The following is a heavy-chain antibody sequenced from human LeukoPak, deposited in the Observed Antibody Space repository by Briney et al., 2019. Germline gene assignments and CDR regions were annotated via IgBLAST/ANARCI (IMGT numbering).Heavy chain of an antibody. V-gene: IGHV1-2*02. CDR1: GYTFTGYY. CDR2: INPNSGGT. CDR3: ARNYRFAVDYYYMDV. Sequence: GASVKVSCKASGYTFTGYYMHWVRQAPGQGLEWMGWINPNSGGTNYAQKFQGRVTMTRDTSISTAYMELSRLRSDDTAVYYCARNYRFAVDYYYMDVWGTGTTVTISS. D-gene: IGHD4-11*01. J-gene: IGHJ6*03.